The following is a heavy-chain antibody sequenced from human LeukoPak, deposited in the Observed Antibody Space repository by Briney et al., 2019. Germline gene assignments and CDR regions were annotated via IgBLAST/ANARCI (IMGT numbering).Heavy chain of an antibody. D-gene: IGHD3-10*01. J-gene: IGHJ4*02. Sequence: PSGTLSLTCAVSGGSISSSNWWSWVRQPPGKGLEWIGEIYHSGSTNYNPSLKSRVTISVDTSKNQFSLKLSSVTAADTAVYYCARDSQGGSGTLVDYWGQGTLVTVSS. V-gene: IGHV4-4*02. CDR3: ARDSQGGSGTLVDY. CDR1: GGSISSSNW. CDR2: IYHSGST.